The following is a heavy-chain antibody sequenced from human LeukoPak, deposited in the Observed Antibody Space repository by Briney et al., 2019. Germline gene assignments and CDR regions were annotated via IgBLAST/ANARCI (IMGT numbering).Heavy chain of an antibody. V-gene: IGHV1-18*04. D-gene: IGHD2-2*01. CDR2: ISAYNGNT. CDR1: GYTFTGYY. Sequence: ASVKVSCKASGYTFTGYYMHWVRQAPGQGLEWMGWISAYNGNTNYAQKLQGRVTMTTDTSTSTAYMELRSLRSDDTAVYCCARDQGSIYDWFDPWGQGTLVTVSS. CDR3: ARDQGSIYDWFDP. J-gene: IGHJ5*02.